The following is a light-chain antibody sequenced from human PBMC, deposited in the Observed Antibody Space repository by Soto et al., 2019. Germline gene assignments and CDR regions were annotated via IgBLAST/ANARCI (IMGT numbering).Light chain of an antibody. J-gene: IGLJ2*01. CDR3: SSYTGSDVVI. Sequence: QSVLTQPASVPGSPGQSITISCTGTSNDIGGYIYVSWYQQPPDKAPKLIIYDVSNRPSGVSNRFSGSKSGNTASLTISGLQAEDEAHYYCSSYTGSDVVIFGGGTKLTVL. V-gene: IGLV2-14*01. CDR1: SNDIGGYIY. CDR2: DVS.